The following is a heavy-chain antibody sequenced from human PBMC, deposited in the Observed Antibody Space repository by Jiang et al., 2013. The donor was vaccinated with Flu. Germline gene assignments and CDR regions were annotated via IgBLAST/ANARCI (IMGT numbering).Heavy chain of an antibody. D-gene: IGHD2-15*01. J-gene: IGHJ4*02. CDR2: IYSVGTT. CDR3: ARDRQCSGGSCYGL. CDR1: GLTVSNNF. Sequence: GGPLRLSCAASGLTVSNNFMQWVRQAPGKGLEWVALIYSVGTTYYSDSVKGRFTISRDSSKNTVYLQMNSLRVEDTAVYYCARDRQCSGGSCYGLWGQGTLVTVSS. V-gene: IGHV3-53*01.